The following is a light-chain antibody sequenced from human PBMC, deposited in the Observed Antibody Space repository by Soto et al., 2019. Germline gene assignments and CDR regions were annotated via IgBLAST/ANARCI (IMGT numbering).Light chain of an antibody. CDR1: QSINKY. V-gene: IGKV1-39*01. Sequence: DIQMTQPPSSLSASVGDRVTITCRASQSINKYINWNQQKPGKAPNLLINGATSLQSGVPSRFSGSGSGRDISLTISTLQPAGFETYDGRQTYSTPFTVGPWNKVDIK. CDR2: GAT. CDR3: RQTYSTPFT. J-gene: IGKJ3*01.